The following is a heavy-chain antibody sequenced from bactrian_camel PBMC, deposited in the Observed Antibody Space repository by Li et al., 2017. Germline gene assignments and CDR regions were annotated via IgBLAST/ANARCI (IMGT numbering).Heavy chain of an antibody. Sequence: QVQLVESGGGSVQAGGSLRLSCAYSGTTYNTRDMGWFRQAPGKEREGVAQFDSDGSTSYADSVKGRFTITHDNTKNTHFLEMNNLQPDDSAVYYCAAAVHGYCGRGPMPDTVWGQGTQVTVS. D-gene: IGHD3*01. V-gene: IGHV3S68*01. J-gene: IGHJ4*01. CDR1: GTTYNTRD. CDR2: FDSDGST. CDR3: AAAVHGYCGRGPMPDTV.